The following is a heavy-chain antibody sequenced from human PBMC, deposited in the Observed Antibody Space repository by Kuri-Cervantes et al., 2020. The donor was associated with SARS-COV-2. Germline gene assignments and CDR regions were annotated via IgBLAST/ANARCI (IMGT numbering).Heavy chain of an antibody. Sequence: ETLSLTCTVSGGSISSHYWSWIRQPPGKGLEWLAHIFSNDEKSYSTSLKSRLTISKDTSKSQVVLTMTNMDPVDTATYYCARILIGLYCSSTSCYFNYYYYYYMDVWGKGTTVTVSS. CDR1: GGSISSHYW. D-gene: IGHD2-2*01. J-gene: IGHJ6*03. CDR3: ARILIGLYCSSTSCYFNYYYYYYMDV. CDR2: IFSNDEK. V-gene: IGHV2-26*01.